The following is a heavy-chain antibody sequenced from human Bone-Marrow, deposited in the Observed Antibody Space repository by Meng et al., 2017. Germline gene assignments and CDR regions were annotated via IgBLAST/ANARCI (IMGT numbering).Heavy chain of an antibody. CDR2: INHSGST. CDR3: ARGPTTMAHDFDY. Sequence: QVQLQQRGAGLLTPSETLSLTCVVSGGSFSDYYWSWIRQPPGKGLEWIGEINHSGSTNYNPSLESRATISVDTSQNNLSLKLSSVTAADSAVYYCARGPTTMAHDFDYWGQGTLVTVSS. D-gene: IGHD4-11*01. V-gene: IGHV4-34*01. J-gene: IGHJ4*02. CDR1: GGSFSDYY.